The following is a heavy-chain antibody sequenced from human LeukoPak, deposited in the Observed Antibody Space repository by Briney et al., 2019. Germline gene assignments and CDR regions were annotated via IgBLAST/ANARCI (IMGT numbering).Heavy chain of an antibody. CDR1: GFTFDDYA. D-gene: IGHD2-15*01. CDR2: ISWNSGSI. V-gene: IGHV3-9*01. J-gene: IGHJ4*02. CDR3: AKVSHSGGSDY. Sequence: PGGSLRLSCAASGFTFDDYAMHWVRQAPGKGLEWVSGISWNSGSIGYADSVKGRFTISRDNAKNSLYLQMNSLRAEDTALYYCAKVSHSGGSDYWGQGTLVTVSS.